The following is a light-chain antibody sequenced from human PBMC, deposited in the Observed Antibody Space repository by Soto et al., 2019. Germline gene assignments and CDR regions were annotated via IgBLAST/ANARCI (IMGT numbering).Light chain of an antibody. CDR3: SSYTSSSTLYV. CDR1: SSDVGGYTY. J-gene: IGLJ1*01. Sequence: QSALTQPASVSGSPRQSITISCTGASSDVGGYTYVSWYQQHPGKAPKLMIYGVNNRPSGVSHRFSGSKSGNTASLTISGLQAEDEADYYCSSYTSSSTLYVFGTGTKLTVL. CDR2: GVN. V-gene: IGLV2-14*01.